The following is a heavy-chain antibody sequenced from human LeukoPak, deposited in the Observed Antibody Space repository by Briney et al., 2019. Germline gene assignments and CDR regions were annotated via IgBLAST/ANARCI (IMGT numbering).Heavy chain of an antibody. CDR3: SRSLAYPIFEVDHFDY. V-gene: IGHV1-18*01. CDR2: ISAYNGNT. CDR1: GYTLTNYG. J-gene: IGHJ4*02. D-gene: IGHD3-3*01. Sequence: ASVKVSCKASGYTLTNYGISWERQAPGQGLEWMGWISAYNGNTNYAQKLQGRVTMTTDTSTSTTYMELRSLRSGDTALYYCSRSLAYPIFEVDHFDYWGQGTLVTVSS.